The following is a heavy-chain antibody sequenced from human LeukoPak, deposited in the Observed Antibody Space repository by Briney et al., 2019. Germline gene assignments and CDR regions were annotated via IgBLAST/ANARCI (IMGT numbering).Heavy chain of an antibody. J-gene: IGHJ3*02. CDR3: AKEEQQQDAFDI. V-gene: IGHV3-23*01. CDR2: ISGSGGST. Sequence: GGSLRLSCAASGFTFSSYGMSWVRQAPGKGLEWVSAISGSGGSTYYADSVKGRFTISRDNSKNTLYLQMNSLRAEDTAAYYCAKEEQQQDAFDIWGQGTMVTVSS. CDR1: GFTFSSYG. D-gene: IGHD6-13*01.